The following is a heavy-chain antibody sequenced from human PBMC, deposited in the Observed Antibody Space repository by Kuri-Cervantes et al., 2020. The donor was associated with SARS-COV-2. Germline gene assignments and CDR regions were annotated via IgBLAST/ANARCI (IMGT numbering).Heavy chain of an antibody. CDR1: GFTVSTNY. D-gene: IGHD2-15*01. V-gene: IGHV3-53*01. Sequence: GGSLRLSCVVSGFTVSTNYMSWVRQAPGKGLEWVSVIYTGGSSHYADSVRGRFTISRDNSKNTLYLQMNSLRAEDTTVYYCAKDQNLDVVVVPAAWGQGSLVTVSS. J-gene: IGHJ5*02. CDR3: AKDQNLDVVVVPAA. CDR2: IYTGGSS.